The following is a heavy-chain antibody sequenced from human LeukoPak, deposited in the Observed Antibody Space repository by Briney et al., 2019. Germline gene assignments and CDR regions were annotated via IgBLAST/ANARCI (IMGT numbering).Heavy chain of an antibody. CDR3: AKTLSKGVVVPAAIVLFDY. D-gene: IGHD2-2*01. V-gene: IGHV3-23*01. J-gene: IGHJ4*02. CDR1: QFTFSNYA. CDR2: ISGSGGST. Sequence: GGSLRLSCAASQFTFSNYAMSWVRQAPGKGLEWVSAISGSGGSTYYADSVKGRFTISRDNSKNTLYLQMNSLRAEDTAVYYCAKTLSKGVVVPAAIVLFDYWGQGTLVTVSS.